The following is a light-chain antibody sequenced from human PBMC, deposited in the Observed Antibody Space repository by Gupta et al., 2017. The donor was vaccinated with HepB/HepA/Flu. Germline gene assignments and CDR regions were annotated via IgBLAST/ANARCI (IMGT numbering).Light chain of an antibody. CDR1: QSVSIAY. CDR2: SAS. Sequence: TVLTQYPGTLSLSPGERATLSCRASQSVSIAYLACYQQKPGPAPRLLIHSASSTATGVPNRFSGSASGTDITLTINRLDPEDFAVYYCQQEDGSSFTFGQGTKMDIK. J-gene: IGKJ2*01. V-gene: IGKV3-20*01. CDR3: QQEDGSSFT.